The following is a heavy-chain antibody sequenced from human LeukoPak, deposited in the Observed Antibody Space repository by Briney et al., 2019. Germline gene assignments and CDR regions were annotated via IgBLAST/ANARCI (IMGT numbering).Heavy chain of an antibody. V-gene: IGHV1-2*02. Sequence: ASVKVSCKASGYTFTGYYMHWVRQAPGQGLEWMGWINPNSGGTNYAQKFQGRVTMTTDTSTSTAYMELRSLRSDDTAVYYCARVYCSSTSCYGEFDYWGQGTLVTVSS. J-gene: IGHJ4*02. D-gene: IGHD2-2*01. CDR2: INPNSGGT. CDR3: ARVYCSSTSCYGEFDY. CDR1: GYTFTGYY.